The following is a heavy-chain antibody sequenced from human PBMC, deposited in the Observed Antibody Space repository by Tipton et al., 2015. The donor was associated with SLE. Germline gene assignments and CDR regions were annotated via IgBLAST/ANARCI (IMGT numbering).Heavy chain of an antibody. J-gene: IGHJ4*02. CDR1: GGSISSHY. CDR3: ARVTRGTYHYFDY. V-gene: IGHV4-59*11. CDR2: IYYSGST. Sequence: TLSLTCTVSGGSISSHYWNWIRQPPGKGLEWIGYIYYSGSTNYNPSLKSRVTISVDTSKNQFSLKLSSVTAADTAIYYCARVTRGTYHYFDYWGQGALVTVSS. D-gene: IGHD1-26*01.